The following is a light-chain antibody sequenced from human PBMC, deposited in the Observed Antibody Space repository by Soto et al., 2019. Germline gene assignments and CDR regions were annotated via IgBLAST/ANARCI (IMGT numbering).Light chain of an antibody. Sequence: DIVMTQSPDSLAVSLGERATINCKSSQSVLFSSNNKNYLAWYQQKAGHPPKLLIYWASTRESGVPDRFSGSGSGTDFTLTISSLQAEDVAVYYCQQYYSIPWTFGQGTKVEIK. V-gene: IGKV4-1*01. CDR3: QQYYSIPWT. J-gene: IGKJ1*01. CDR1: QSVLFSSNNKNY. CDR2: WAS.